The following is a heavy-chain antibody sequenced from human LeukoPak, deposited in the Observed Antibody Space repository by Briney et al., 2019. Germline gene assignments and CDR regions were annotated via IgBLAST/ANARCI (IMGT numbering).Heavy chain of an antibody. J-gene: IGHJ4*02. CDR1: GFTFSSYA. CDR2: ISGSGGST. D-gene: IGHD4-23*01. CDR3: AKEGYGGNSPDY. Sequence: PGGSLRLSCAASGFTFSSYAMSWVRQAPGKGLEWVSAISGSGGSTHYADSVKGRFTISRDNSNNTLYLQMDSLRAEDTALYYCAKEGYGGNSPDYWGQGTLITVSS. V-gene: IGHV3-23*01.